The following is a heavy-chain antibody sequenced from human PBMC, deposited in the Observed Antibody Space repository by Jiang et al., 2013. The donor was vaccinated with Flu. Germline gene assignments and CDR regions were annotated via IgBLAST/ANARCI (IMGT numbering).Heavy chain of an antibody. V-gene: IGHV3-33*01. CDR3: ACGGVPGPFDY. D-gene: IGHD2-21*01. CDR1: SYG. CDR2: IWYDGSNK. J-gene: IGHJ4*02. Sequence: SYGMHWVRQAPGKGLEWVAVIWYDGSNKYYADSVKGRFTISRDNSKNTLYLQMNSLRAEDTAVYYCACGGVPGPFDYWGQGTLVTVSS.